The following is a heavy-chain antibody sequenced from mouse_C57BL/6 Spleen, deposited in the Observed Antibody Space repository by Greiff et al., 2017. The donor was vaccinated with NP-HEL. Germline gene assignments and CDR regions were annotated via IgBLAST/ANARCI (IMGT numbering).Heavy chain of an antibody. CDR2: IYPGDGDT. D-gene: IGHD2-4*01. Sequence: VQLQQSGPELVKPGASVKISCKASGYAFSSSWMNWVKQRPGKGLEWIGRIYPGDGDTNYNGKFKGKATLTADKSSSTAYMQLSSLTSEDSAVYFCARIYYDYDNYAMDYWGQGTSVTVSS. CDR1: GYAFSSSW. CDR3: ARIYYDYDNYAMDY. J-gene: IGHJ4*01. V-gene: IGHV1-82*01.